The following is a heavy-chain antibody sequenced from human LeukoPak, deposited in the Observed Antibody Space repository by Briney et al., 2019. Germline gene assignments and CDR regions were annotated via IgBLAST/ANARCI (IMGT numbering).Heavy chain of an antibody. D-gene: IGHD3-22*01. V-gene: IGHV1-69*04. J-gene: IGHJ4*02. CDR2: IIPILGIA. CDR3: ATDRAYDSSGHSFDY. Sequence: SVKVSCKASGGTFSSYAISWVRQAPGQGLEWMGRIIPILGIANYAQKFQGRVTMTEDTSTDTAYMELSSLRSEDTAVYYCATDRAYDSSGHSFDYWGQGTLVTVSS. CDR1: GGTFSSYA.